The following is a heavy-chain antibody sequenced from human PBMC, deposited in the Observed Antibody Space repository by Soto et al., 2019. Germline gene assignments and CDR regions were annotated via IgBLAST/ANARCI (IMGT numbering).Heavy chain of an antibody. V-gene: IGHV4-31*03. J-gene: IGHJ6*02. D-gene: IGHD3-9*01. CDR2: IYYSGST. Sequence: PSETLSLTCTVSGGSISSGGYYWSWIRQHPGKGLEWIGYIYYSGSTYYNPSLKSRVTISVDTSKNQFSLKLSSVTAADTAVYYCARDAFDYDILTGRGPPRNYYYGMDVWGQGTTVTVSS. CDR1: GGSISSGGYY. CDR3: ARDAFDYDILTGRGPPRNYYYGMDV.